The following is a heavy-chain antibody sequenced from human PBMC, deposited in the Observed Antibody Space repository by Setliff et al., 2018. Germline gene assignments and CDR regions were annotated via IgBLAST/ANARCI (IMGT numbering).Heavy chain of an antibody. CDR1: GGSVSSGSYY. J-gene: IGHJ4*02. CDR3: AKFGPLDLTGDWAFDN. V-gene: IGHV4-61*02. Sequence: PSETLSLTCTVSGGSVSSGSYYWSWIRQPAGKGLEWIGRIYTSGSTNYNPSLKSRVAISVDTSKNQFSLRLSSVTAADTAVYYCAKFGPLDLTGDWAFDNWGQGTLVTVSS. D-gene: IGHD7-27*01. CDR2: IYTSGST.